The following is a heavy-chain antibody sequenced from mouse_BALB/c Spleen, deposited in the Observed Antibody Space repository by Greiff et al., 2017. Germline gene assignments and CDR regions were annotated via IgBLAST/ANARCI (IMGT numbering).Heavy chain of an antibody. CDR1: GFTFTDYY. V-gene: IGHV7-3*02. CDR2: IRNKANGYTT. J-gene: IGHJ4*01. Sequence: EVQLVESGGGLVQPGGSLRLSCATSGFTFTDYYMSWVRQPPGKALEWLGFIRNKANGYTTEYSASVKGRFTISRDNSQSILYLQMNTLRAEDSATYDCARDKGCYGYYAMDYWGQGTSVTVSS. CDR3: ARDKGCYGYYAMDY. D-gene: IGHD1-2*01.